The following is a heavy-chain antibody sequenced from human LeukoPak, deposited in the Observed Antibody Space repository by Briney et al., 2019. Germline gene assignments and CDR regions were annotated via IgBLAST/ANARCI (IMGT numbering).Heavy chain of an antibody. V-gene: IGHV4-39*01. CDR1: GGSISRSYYY. CDR3: ARHNWPYYYDSSGYFPFFDY. J-gene: IGHJ4*02. CDR2: VYYSGKT. D-gene: IGHD3-22*01. Sequence: SETLSLTCTVSGGSISRSYYYWGWIRQPPGKGLEWVGSVYYSGKTFYSPSLESRVTISVDTSKNQFSLKLSSVTAADTAVYYCARHNWPYYYDSSGYFPFFDYWGQGTLVTVSS.